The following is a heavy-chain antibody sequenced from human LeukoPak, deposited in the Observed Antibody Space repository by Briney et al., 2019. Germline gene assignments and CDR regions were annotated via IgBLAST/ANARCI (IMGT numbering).Heavy chain of an antibody. CDR3: ASSRSFYYDFWSGYYSAFDI. Sequence: GGSLRLSCAAPGFIFNSFGMHWVRQAPGKGLEWVAFIWYDGSNKYYADSVKGQFTISRDNSKNTLYLQMNSLRAEDTAVYYCASSRSFYYDFWSGYYSAFDIWGQGTIVTVSS. D-gene: IGHD3-3*01. CDR1: GFIFNSFG. J-gene: IGHJ3*02. V-gene: IGHV3-33*01. CDR2: IWYDGSNK.